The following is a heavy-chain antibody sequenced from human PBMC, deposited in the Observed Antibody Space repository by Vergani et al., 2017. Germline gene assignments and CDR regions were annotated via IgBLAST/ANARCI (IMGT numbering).Heavy chain of an antibody. CDR1: GFTFGDYD. CDR2: VKWNGDSS. Sequence: EVQLVESGGGVVRPGGSLRLSCAASGFTFGDYDMNWVRQAPGKGLEWVSRVKWNGDSSVYADSVKGRFTISRDNAKNSLYLQMTSLRAEDTAFYYCARRGSGNTYYFDYWGQGALVRLL. D-gene: IGHD3-10*01. V-gene: IGHV3-20*04. J-gene: IGHJ4*02. CDR3: ARRGSGNTYYFDY.